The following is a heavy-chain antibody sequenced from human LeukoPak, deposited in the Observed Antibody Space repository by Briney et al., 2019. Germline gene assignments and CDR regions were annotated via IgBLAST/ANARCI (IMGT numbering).Heavy chain of an antibody. D-gene: IGHD6-13*01. J-gene: IGHJ3*02. V-gene: IGHV4-39*07. CDR1: GGSISSSSYY. CDR3: ARDHSSSWEMADAFDI. CDR2: IYYSGST. Sequence: SETLSLTCAVSGGSISSSSYYWGWIRQPPGKGLEWIGSIYYSGSTYYNPSLKSRVTISVDTSKNQFSLKLSSVTAADTAVYYCARDHSSSWEMADAFDIWGQGTMVTVSS.